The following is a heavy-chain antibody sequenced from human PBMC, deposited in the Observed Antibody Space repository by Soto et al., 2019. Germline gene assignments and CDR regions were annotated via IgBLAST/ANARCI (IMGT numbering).Heavy chain of an antibody. J-gene: IGHJ5*02. Sequence: PGESLKISCTGFGYTFTTFWISWVRQMPGKGLEWTGRIDPGDTYATYSPAFQGHVTISADKATSTAYLQWSSLKASDTAMYFCARIYCTTTTCDSWFDPWGQGTLVTVSS. V-gene: IGHV5-10-1*01. CDR2: IDPGDTYA. CDR1: GYTFTTFW. CDR3: ARIYCTTTTCDSWFDP. D-gene: IGHD2-2*01.